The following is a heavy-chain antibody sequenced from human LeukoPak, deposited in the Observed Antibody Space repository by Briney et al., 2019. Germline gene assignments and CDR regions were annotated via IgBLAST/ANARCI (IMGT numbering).Heavy chain of an antibody. CDR1: GGSISSYY. V-gene: IGHV4-59*01. J-gene: IGHJ4*02. D-gene: IGHD6-19*01. CDR2: IYYSGST. Sequence: SETLSLTCTVSGGSISSYYWSWIRQPPGKGLEWIGYIYYSGSTNYNPSLKSRVTISVDTSNNQFSLKLSSVTAADTAVYYCARAGSGWYPFDYWGQGTLVTVSS. CDR3: ARAGSGWYPFDY.